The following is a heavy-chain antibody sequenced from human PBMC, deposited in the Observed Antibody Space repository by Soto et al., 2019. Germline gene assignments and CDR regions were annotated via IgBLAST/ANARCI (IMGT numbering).Heavy chain of an antibody. V-gene: IGHV4-59*01. J-gene: IGHJ4*02. CDR3: ARSGPPYNWNGGVFDY. CDR2: IYYSGST. CDR1: GGSISSYY. D-gene: IGHD1-20*01. Sequence: SETLSLTCTVSGGSISSYYWSWIRQPPGKGLEWIGYIYYSGSTNYNPSLKSRVTISVDTSKNQFSLKLSSVTAADTAVYYCARSGPPYNWNGGVFDYWGQGTLVTVSS.